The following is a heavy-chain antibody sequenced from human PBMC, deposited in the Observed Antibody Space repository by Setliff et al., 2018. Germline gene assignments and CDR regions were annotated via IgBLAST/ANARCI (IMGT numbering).Heavy chain of an antibody. CDR2: INPHGGGT. Sequence: GASVKVSCKSSGYSFIDYYIHWVRQAPGQGLEWMGWINPHGGGTTFAQKFQGRVTATTDTSITTTYLKLSGLNFDDTAVYYCSRGRRGSTWTSDSWGQGTLVTVSS. CDR1: GYSFIDYY. J-gene: IGHJ5*01. CDR3: SRGRRGSTWTSDS. V-gene: IGHV1-2*02. D-gene: IGHD6-13*01.